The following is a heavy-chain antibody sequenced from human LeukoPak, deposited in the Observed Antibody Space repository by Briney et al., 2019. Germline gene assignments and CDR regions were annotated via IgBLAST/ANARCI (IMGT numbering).Heavy chain of an antibody. V-gene: IGHV4-31*03. D-gene: IGHD3-10*01. CDR3: AREFKGSGQRGFGY. CDR1: GGSISSGGYY. CDR2: IYYSGST. J-gene: IGHJ4*02. Sequence: SETLSLTCTVSGGSISSGGYYWSWIRQHPGKGLEWIGYIYYSGSTYYNPSLKSRVTISVDTSKNQFSLKLSSVTAADTAVYYCAREFKGSGQRGFGYWGQGTLVTVSS.